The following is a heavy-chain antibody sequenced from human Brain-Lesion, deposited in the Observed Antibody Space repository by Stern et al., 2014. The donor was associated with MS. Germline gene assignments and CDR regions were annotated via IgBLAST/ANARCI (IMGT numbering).Heavy chain of an antibody. CDR2: IFNSGST. V-gene: IGHV4-61*02. J-gene: IGHJ6*02. CDR3: ARGRVVPGFQYYATDV. CDR1: GGSISSGGYY. Sequence: VQLVESGPGLVKPSQTLSLSCTVSGGSISSGGYYWSWIRQPAGTGLEWIGRIFNSGSTSYTPPLKSRVPISIDTSKNQFSLRLNSMTAADTAVYYCARGRVVPGFQYYATDVWGQGTTVIVSS. D-gene: IGHD2-2*01.